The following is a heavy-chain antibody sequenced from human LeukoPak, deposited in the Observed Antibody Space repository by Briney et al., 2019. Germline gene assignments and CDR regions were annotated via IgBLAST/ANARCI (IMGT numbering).Heavy chain of an antibody. CDR2: INPNSGGT. V-gene: IGHV1-2*02. Sequence: ASVKVSCKASGYTFTGYYMHWVRQAPGQGLEWMGWINPNSGGTNYAQKFQGRVTMTRDTSISTAYMELSRLRSDDTAVYYCARDTPFIQNSSWYYPSYYYYMDVWGKGTTVTVSS. CDR3: ARDTPFIQNSSWYYPSYYYYMDV. D-gene: IGHD6-13*01. J-gene: IGHJ6*03. CDR1: GYTFTGYY.